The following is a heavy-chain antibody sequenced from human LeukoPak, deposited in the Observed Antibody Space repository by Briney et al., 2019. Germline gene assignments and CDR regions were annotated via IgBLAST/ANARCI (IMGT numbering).Heavy chain of an antibody. J-gene: IGHJ6*02. Sequence: NPSETLSLTCTVSGGSISGSSFWWGWIRRPPGKGLEWIGNIYYSGTTNYNPSLESRVAISVDTSKNQFSLKLSSVTAADTAVYYCARENYYYYGMDVWGQGTTVTVSS. V-gene: IGHV4-39*07. CDR3: ARENYYYYGMDV. CDR2: IYYSGTT. CDR1: GGSISGSSFW.